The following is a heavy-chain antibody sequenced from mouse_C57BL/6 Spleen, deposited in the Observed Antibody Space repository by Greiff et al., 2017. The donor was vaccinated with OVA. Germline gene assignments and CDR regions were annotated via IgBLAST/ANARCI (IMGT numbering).Heavy chain of an antibody. CDR3: AKIYYGYDGFAY. J-gene: IGHJ3*01. D-gene: IGHD2-2*01. CDR1: GYAFSSSW. CDR2: IYPGDGDT. V-gene: IGHV1-82*01. Sequence: VKLMESGPELVKPGASVKISCKASGYAFSSSWMNWVKQRPGKGLEWIGRIYPGDGDTNYNGKFKGKATLTADKSSSTAYMQLSSLTSEDSAVYFCAKIYYGYDGFAYWGQGTLVTVSA.